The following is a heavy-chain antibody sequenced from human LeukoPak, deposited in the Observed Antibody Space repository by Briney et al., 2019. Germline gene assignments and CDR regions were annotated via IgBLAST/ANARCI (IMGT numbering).Heavy chain of an antibody. Sequence: GGSLRLSCAASGFNFGTSSMNWVRQTPGKGLEWISYISSSSTTIYYADSVKGRFTISRDNAKNSLDLQMNSLRDEDTAVYYCARGRSGWYFDLWGRGTLVTLST. D-gene: IGHD3-10*01. CDR3: ARGRSGWYFDL. CDR1: GFNFGTSS. V-gene: IGHV3-48*02. J-gene: IGHJ2*01. CDR2: ISSSSTTI.